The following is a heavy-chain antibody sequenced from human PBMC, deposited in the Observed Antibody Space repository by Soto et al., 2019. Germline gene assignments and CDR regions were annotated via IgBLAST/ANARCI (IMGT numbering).Heavy chain of an antibody. CDR3: ARHGLVDGSVSTADGKAV. CDR2: IYYSGST. D-gene: IGHD3-16*01. V-gene: IGHV4-39*01. Sequence: SQTLSLTCTVSGGSISSSSYYWCWIRQPTRKGLEWIGSIYYSGSTYYNPSLKSRVTISVDTSENQFSLKLSSVTAADTAVYYCARHGLVDGSVSTADGKAVWGQGSTVTVSS. J-gene: IGHJ6*02. CDR1: GGSISSSSYY.